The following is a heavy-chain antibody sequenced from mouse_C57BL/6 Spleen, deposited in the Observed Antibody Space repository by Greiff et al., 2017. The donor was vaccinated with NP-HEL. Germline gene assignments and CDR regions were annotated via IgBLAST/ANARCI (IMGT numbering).Heavy chain of an antibody. J-gene: IGHJ2*01. CDR1: GYTFTSYW. CDR3: ARGGGFFDY. V-gene: IGHV1-50*01. CDR2: IDPSDSST. Sequence: QVQLQQPGAELVKPGASVKLSCKASGYTFTSYWMQWVKQRPGQGLEWIGEIDPSDSSTNYNPKFKGKATLTVDQSSSTAYMQLSSLTSEHSAVYYCARGGGFFDYWGQGTTLTVSS.